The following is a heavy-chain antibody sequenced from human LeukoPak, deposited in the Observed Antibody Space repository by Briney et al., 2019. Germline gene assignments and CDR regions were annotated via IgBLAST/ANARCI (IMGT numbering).Heavy chain of an antibody. CDR2: IYYSGNT. D-gene: IGHD6-13*01. CDR1: GCSISSSSYY. Sequence: PSETLSLTCTVSGCSISSSSYYWGRIGQPPGMGLVWICNIYYSGNTFYNPSLKRRVTIPVDTSKNQFSLKLSSVTAADTSVYYCEGYSTSWQSFDCWGQGTLVTVSS. J-gene: IGHJ4*02. V-gene: IGHV4-39*01. CDR3: EGYSTSWQSFDC.